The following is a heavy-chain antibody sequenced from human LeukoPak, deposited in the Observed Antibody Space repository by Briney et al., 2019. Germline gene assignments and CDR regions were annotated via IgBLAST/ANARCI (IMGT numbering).Heavy chain of an antibody. V-gene: IGHV3-48*01. CDR2: ISSGSSII. CDR1: GFTFSSYS. CDR3: ARDRDLVGATPFDY. D-gene: IGHD1-26*01. J-gene: IGHJ4*02. Sequence: PGGSLRLSCAASGFTFSSYSMNWVRQAPGKGLEWVSYISSGSSIIYYADSVKGRFTFSRDNAKNSLYLQMNSLRAGDTAVYYCARDRDLVGATPFDYWGQGTLVTVSS.